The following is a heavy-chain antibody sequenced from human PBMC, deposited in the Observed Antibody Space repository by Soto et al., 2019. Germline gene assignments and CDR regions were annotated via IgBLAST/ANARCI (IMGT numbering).Heavy chain of an antibody. CDR1: GATFSNYA. Sequence: QVQLVQSGAEVKKPGSSVTVSCKTSGATFSNYALTWVRQVPGQGLEWMGGIIPLFATTNYAQKFQGRVTITADESTSTAYMEMSSLRSDDTAVYYCGPLQPSTITARPGMDVWGQGTTVTVAS. D-gene: IGHD6-6*01. CDR2: IIPLFATT. CDR3: GPLQPSTITARPGMDV. V-gene: IGHV1-69*01. J-gene: IGHJ6*02.